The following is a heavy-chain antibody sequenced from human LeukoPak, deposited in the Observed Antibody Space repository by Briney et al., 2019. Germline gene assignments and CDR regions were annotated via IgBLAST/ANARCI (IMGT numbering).Heavy chain of an antibody. V-gene: IGHV4-59*01. Sequence: SETLSLTCTVSGVSISSYYWSWIRQPPGKGLEWIGYIYYSGSTNYNPSLKSRVTISVDTSKNQFSLKLSSVTAADTAVYYCARDGGSGSYYYLNYWGQGTLVTVSS. CDR3: ARDGGSGSYYYLNY. CDR2: IYYSGST. CDR1: GVSISSYY. J-gene: IGHJ4*02. D-gene: IGHD1-26*01.